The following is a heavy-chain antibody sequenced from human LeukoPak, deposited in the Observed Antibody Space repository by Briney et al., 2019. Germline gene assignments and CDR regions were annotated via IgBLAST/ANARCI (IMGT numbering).Heavy chain of an antibody. CDR3: ARDSVGALDY. D-gene: IGHD1-26*01. CDR1: GFTFSSYS. V-gene: IGHV3-21*01. J-gene: IGHJ4*02. CDR2: ISSSSYI. Sequence: GGSLRLSCAASGFTFSSYSMNWVRQAPGKGPEWVSSISSSSYIYYADSVKGRFTISRDNAKNSLYLQMNSLRAEDTAVYYCARDSVGALDYWGQGTLVTVSS.